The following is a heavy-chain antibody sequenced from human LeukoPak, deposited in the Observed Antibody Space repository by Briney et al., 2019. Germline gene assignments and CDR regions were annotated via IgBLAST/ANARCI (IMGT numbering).Heavy chain of an antibody. CDR3: AQGSGSYVWWVPMDGNWFDP. Sequence: ETSETLSLTCAVYGGSFSGYYWSWLRQPPGKGLEWIGEINHSGSTNYNPSLKSRVTISVDTSKNQFSLKLSSVTAADTAVYYCAQGSGSYVWWVPMDGNWFDPWGQGTLVTVSS. D-gene: IGHD3-10*01. CDR2: INHSGST. V-gene: IGHV4-34*01. CDR1: GGSFSGYY. J-gene: IGHJ5*02.